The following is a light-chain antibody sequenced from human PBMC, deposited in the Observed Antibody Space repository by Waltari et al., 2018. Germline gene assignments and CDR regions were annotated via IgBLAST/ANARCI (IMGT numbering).Light chain of an antibody. J-gene: IGKJ4*01. V-gene: IGKV3-20*01. CDR3: QQYGSPSLT. CDR2: GAS. CDR1: QSVSSSY. Sequence: EIVLTQSRGTLSLSPGERATLSCRASQSVSSSYLAWYQQKPGQAPRLLIYGASSRATGIPDRFSGSGSGTDFTLTISRLEPEDFAVYYCQQYGSPSLTFGGGTKVEIK.